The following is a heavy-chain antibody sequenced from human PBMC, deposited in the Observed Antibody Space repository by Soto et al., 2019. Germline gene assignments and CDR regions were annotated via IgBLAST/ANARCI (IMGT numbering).Heavy chain of an antibody. CDR1: GFTFSSYA. CDR3: AKARGGYGGMSYYYTGRDV. J-gene: IGHJ6*02. V-gene: IGHV3-23*01. Sequence: SLRLSCTASGFTFSSYAMTWVRQAPGRGLEGVSGITASGGRTFYADSVKGRFTISRDNSRSTLYLQMNSLRAEDTAVYYCAKARGGYGGMSYYYTGRDVGGQGPTVPV. D-gene: IGHD5-12*01. CDR2: ITASGGRT.